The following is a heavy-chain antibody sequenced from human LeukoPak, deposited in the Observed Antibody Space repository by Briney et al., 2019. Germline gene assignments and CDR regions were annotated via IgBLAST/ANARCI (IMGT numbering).Heavy chain of an antibody. V-gene: IGHV4-4*07. D-gene: IGHD3-22*01. Sequence: SETLSLTCTVSGGSISSYYWSWIRQPAGKGLEWIGRIYTSGSTNYNPSLKSRVTMSVDTSKNQFSLKLSSVTAADTAVYYCARARPHYYDSSADAFDIWGQGTMVTVSS. CDR3: ARARPHYYDSSADAFDI. CDR1: GGSISSYY. CDR2: IYTSGST. J-gene: IGHJ3*02.